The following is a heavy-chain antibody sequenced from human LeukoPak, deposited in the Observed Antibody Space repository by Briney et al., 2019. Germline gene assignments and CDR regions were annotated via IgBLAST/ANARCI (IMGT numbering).Heavy chain of an antibody. D-gene: IGHD3-16*01. V-gene: IGHV1-69*13. CDR3: ARGNMGGAFDI. CDR1: GGTLSSYA. CDR2: IIPIFGTA. J-gene: IGHJ3*02. Sequence: ASVKVSCKASGGTLSSYAISWVRQAPGQGLECMGGIIPIFGTANYAQKFQGRVTITADESTSTAYMELSSLRSEDTAVYYCARGNMGGAFDIWGQGTMVTVSS.